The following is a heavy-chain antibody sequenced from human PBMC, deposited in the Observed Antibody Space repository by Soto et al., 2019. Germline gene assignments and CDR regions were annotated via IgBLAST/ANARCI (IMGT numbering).Heavy chain of an antibody. CDR2: ISWNSGSI. V-gene: IGHV3-9*01. CDR3: AKDMGSYSNYGEYYFDY. Sequence: EVQLVESGGGVVQPGRSLRLSCAASGFTFDDYAMHWVRQAPGKGLEWVSGISWNSGSIGYADSVKGRFTISRDNAKNSLYLQMNSLRAEDTALYYCAKDMGSYSNYGEYYFDYWGQGTLVTVSS. CDR1: GFTFDDYA. J-gene: IGHJ4*02. D-gene: IGHD4-4*01.